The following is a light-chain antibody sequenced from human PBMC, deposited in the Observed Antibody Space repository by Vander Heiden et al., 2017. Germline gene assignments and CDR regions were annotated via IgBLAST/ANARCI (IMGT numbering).Light chain of an antibody. CDR1: RSNIRAYA. J-gene: IGLJ1*01. Sequence: SALTQPPSVSRPPGQRVFIYCPGRRSNIRAYAVNWYQQLPGTAPKIPIHGANQPPSGVPDRFSGSTSGTSASLAIGGLQSEDEADYYCAAWDAGLNGYVFGTGTKVTVL. CDR2: GAN. CDR3: AAWDAGLNGYV. V-gene: IGLV1-44*01.